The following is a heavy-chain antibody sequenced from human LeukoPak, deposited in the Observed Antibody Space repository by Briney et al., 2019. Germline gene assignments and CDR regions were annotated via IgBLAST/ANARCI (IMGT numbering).Heavy chain of an antibody. J-gene: IGHJ4*02. CDR1: GYIFSGYY. CDR2: INPNSGGT. D-gene: IGHD3-10*01. CDR3: ARVSQSSGEIRADF. Sequence: ASVKVSCKASGYIFSGYYMHWVRQAPGQGLEWMGWINPNSGGTNYAQKYQGRVTMTRDMSITTVYMDLSRLRSDDTAVYYCARVSQSSGEIRADFWGQGTLVTVSS. V-gene: IGHV1-2*02.